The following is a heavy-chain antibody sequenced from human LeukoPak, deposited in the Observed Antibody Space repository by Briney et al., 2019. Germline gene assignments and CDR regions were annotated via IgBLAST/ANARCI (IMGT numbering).Heavy chain of an antibody. CDR1: GGTFSSYA. J-gene: IGHJ3*02. CDR2: IITIFGTA. CDR3: AREKNYYDSSHDSFDI. Sequence: GASVTVSCKASGGTFSSYAISWVRQAPGQGLEWMGGIITIFGTANYAQKFQGRVTITADESTSTAYMELSSLRSEDTAVYYCAREKNYYDSSHDSFDIWGQGTMVTVSS. V-gene: IGHV1-69*01. D-gene: IGHD3-10*01.